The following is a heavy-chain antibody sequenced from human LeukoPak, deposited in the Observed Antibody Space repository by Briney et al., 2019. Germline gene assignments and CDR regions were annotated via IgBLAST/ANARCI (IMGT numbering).Heavy chain of an antibody. CDR1: GFTFSGFA. V-gene: IGHV3-23*01. Sequence: GRSLRLSCAASGFTFSGFAMSWVRRTPGKGLEWVSGISGSGDNTLYADSVKGRFTISRDNSKNTLYLEKNSLRAEDTAIYYCAKMKGHPLPKYYMDVWGQGTTVTVSS. CDR3: AKMKGHPLPKYYMDV. CDR2: ISGSGDNT. D-gene: IGHD1-26*01. J-gene: IGHJ6*01.